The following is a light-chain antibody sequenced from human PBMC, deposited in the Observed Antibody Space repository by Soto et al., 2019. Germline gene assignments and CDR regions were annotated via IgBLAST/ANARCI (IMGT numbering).Light chain of an antibody. Sequence: EIVMTQSPATLSVPPGERATLSCRASQSVTSNLAWYQQKPGQAPRLLIYDASMGATGVPARFSGSGSGTEFTLTISSLQSEDFAVYYCQHYSNWPPVLTFGGGTKVEIK. CDR3: QHYSNWPPVLT. J-gene: IGKJ4*01. V-gene: IGKV3-15*01. CDR2: DAS. CDR1: QSVTSN.